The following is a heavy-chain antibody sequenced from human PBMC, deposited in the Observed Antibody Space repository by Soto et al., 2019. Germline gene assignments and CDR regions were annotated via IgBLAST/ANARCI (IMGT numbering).Heavy chain of an antibody. Sequence: QVQLVQSGAEVKKPGASVNISCKASGYTFSDYHMHWVRQAPGQGLEWMGWINPNSGGTKSGQKLQGRVTMTRDTSIRTAYIELSNLRSDDTAVYCCARRSSGWSDYWGQGTLVTVSS. CDR3: ARRSSGWSDY. D-gene: IGHD6-19*01. CDR2: INPNSGGT. V-gene: IGHV1-2*02. CDR1: GYTFSDYH. J-gene: IGHJ4*02.